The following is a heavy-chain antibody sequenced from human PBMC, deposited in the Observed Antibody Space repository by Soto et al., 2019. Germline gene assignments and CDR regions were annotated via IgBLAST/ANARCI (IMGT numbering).Heavy chain of an antibody. V-gene: IGHV3-30-3*01. CDR2: ISYDGSNK. D-gene: IGHD3-10*01. CDR1: GFTFSSYA. CDR3: ARDYGSGSYYRLLYDY. J-gene: IGHJ4*02. Sequence: GGSLRLSCAASGFTFSSYAMHWVRQAPGKGLEWVAVISYDGSNKYYADSVKGRFTISRDNSKNTLYLQMNSLRAEDTAVYYCARDYGSGSYYRLLYDYWGQGTLVTVSS.